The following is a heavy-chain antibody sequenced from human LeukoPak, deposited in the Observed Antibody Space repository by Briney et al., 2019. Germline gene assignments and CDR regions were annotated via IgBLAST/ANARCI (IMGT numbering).Heavy chain of an antibody. Sequence: GGSLRLSCAASGFTFSSYSMNWVRQAQGKGLEWVSFISSSSSYKYYADSMKGRFTISRDNAKNSLYLQMNSLRAEDTAVYYCAREGTVLYYYGSGTFDYWGQGTLVTVSS. V-gene: IGHV3-21*04. CDR1: GFTFSSYS. CDR3: AREGTVLYYYGSGTFDY. D-gene: IGHD3-10*01. CDR2: ISSSSSYK. J-gene: IGHJ4*02.